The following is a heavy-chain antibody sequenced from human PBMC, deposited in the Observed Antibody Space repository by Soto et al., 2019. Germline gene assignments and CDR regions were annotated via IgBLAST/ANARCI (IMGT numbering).Heavy chain of an antibody. J-gene: IGHJ4*02. CDR1: RASVSRGTFY. V-gene: IGHV4-61*01. Sequence: SETLSLLRPASRASVSRGTFYWNWIRQPPGKGLEWIAYICYSGSTKYNPSLKRRVTVSGDTSKNQLSRKLNSVPAADTAVYYCARSTIYGKVVDYWGQGALVTVSS. D-gene: IGHD3-3*01. CDR2: ICYSGST. CDR3: ARSTIYGKVVDY.